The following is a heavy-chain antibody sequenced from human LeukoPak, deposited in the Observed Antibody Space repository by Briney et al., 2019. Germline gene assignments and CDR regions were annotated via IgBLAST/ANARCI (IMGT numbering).Heavy chain of an antibody. Sequence: AASVKVPCKASGYTFTSYAMHWVRQAPGQRLEWMGWINAGNGNTKYSQKFQGRVTITRDTSASTAYMELSSLRSEDTAVYYCARDGLSTTGTTWEDYYYYGMDVWGKGTTVSVSS. CDR1: GYTFTSYA. CDR2: INAGNGNT. CDR3: ARDGLSTTGTTWEDYYYYGMDV. J-gene: IGHJ6*04. D-gene: IGHD1-1*01. V-gene: IGHV1-3*01.